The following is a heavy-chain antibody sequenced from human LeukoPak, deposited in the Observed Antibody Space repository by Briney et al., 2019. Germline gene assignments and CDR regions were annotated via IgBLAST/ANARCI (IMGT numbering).Heavy chain of an antibody. D-gene: IGHD3-22*01. J-gene: IGHJ3*02. V-gene: IGHV3-21*01. Sequence: GGSLRLSCAASGFTFSSYAMSWVRQAPGKGLEWVSSISSSSSYIYYADSVKGRFTISRDNAKNTLYLQMNSLRAEDTAVYYCARDRPITMIVVGHFDIWGQGTMVTVSS. CDR3: ARDRPITMIVVGHFDI. CDR1: GFTFSSYA. CDR2: ISSSSSYI.